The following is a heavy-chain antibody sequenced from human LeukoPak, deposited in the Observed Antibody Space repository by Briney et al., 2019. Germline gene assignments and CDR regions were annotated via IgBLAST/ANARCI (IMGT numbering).Heavy chain of an antibody. CDR2: ISAYNGNT. CDR3: AREVGYCSSTSCYGTRNYYYYYGMDV. V-gene: IGHV1-18*04. Sequence: GASVKVSCQASGYTFTSYGISWVRQAPGQGREGMGWISAYNGNTNYAQKLQGRGTMTTDTSTSTAYMELRSLRSDDTAVYYCAREVGYCSSTSCYGTRNYYYYYGMDVWGKGTTVTVSS. J-gene: IGHJ6*04. CDR1: GYTFTSYG. D-gene: IGHD2-2*01.